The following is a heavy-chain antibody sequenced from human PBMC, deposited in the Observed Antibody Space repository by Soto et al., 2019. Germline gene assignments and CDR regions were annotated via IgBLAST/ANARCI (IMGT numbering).Heavy chain of an antibody. J-gene: IGHJ4*02. V-gene: IGHV3-23*01. D-gene: IGHD2-15*01. CDR2: ISNSGGST. Sequence: GGSLRLSCAASGFIFSSYGMSWVRQAPGKGLEWVSGISNSGGSTYYADSVKGRFTVSRDNSKNTLYLQMNSLRAEDTAVYYCAKKGYCSGGTCHSEFDYWGQGALVTVSS. CDR3: AKKGYCSGGTCHSEFDY. CDR1: GFIFSSYG.